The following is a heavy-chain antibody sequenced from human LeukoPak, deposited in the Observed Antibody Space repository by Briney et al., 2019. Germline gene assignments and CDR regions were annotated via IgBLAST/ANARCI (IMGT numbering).Heavy chain of an antibody. Sequence: GGSLRLSCAASGFAFSSYAMHWVRQAPGKGLEWVAVISYDGSNKYHADSVKGRFTISRDNSKNTLYLQMNSLRAEDTAVYYCARDIVDPGVVHLAHWGQGTLVTVSS. D-gene: IGHD2-15*01. CDR1: GFAFSSYA. V-gene: IGHV3-30*04. CDR3: ARDIVDPGVVHLAH. J-gene: IGHJ4*02. CDR2: ISYDGSNK.